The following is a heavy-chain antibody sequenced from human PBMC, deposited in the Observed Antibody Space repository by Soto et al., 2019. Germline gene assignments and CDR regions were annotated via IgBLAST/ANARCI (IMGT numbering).Heavy chain of an antibody. V-gene: IGHV1-18*01. CDR2: ISTYSGDT. J-gene: IGHJ5*02. Sequence: QVHLVQSGVEVKTPGASVKVSCQASGYTFFTYDISWVRQAPGQGLEWMGWISTYSGDTKYAQKFQGRVTMTTDTSTTIAYRELRSLRSDDTAVYYWARQHGPTTPENGVDPWGQGTLVTVSS. CDR3: ARQHGPTTPENGVDP. D-gene: IGHD5-12*01. CDR1: GYTFFTYD.